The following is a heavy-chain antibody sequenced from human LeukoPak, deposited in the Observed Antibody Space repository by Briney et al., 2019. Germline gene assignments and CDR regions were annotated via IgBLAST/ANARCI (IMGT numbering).Heavy chain of an antibody. V-gene: IGHV1-18*01. CDR1: GYTFTSYG. D-gene: IGHD3-22*01. CDR3: ARGLPTYYYDSSGYYYGFDY. J-gene: IGHJ4*02. Sequence: ASVKVSCKASGYTFTSYGISWVRQAPGQGLEWMGWISAYNGNTNYAQKLQGRVTMTTDTSTSTAYMELRSLRSDDTAVYYCARGLPTYYYDSSGYYYGFDYWGPGTLVTVSS. CDR2: ISAYNGNT.